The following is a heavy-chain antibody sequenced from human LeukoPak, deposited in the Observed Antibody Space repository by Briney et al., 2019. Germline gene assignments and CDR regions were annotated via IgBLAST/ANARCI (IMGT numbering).Heavy chain of an antibody. V-gene: IGHV4-34*01. CDR3: APLYCCCTSCSYNWFDP. D-gene: IGHD2-2*01. J-gene: IGHJ5*02. CDR2: INHSGST. Sequence: SETLSLTCAVYGGSFSGYYWSWIRQPPGKGLEWIGEINHSGSTNYNPSLKSRVTISVDTSKNQFSLKLSSVTAADTAVYYCAPLYCCCTSCSYNWFDPWGQGTLVTVSS. CDR1: GGSFSGYY.